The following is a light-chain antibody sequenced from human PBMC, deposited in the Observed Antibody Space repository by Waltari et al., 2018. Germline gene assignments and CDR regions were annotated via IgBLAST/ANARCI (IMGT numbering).Light chain of an antibody. CDR3: QQYNDWPQT. J-gene: IGKJ1*01. CDR2: GTS. Sequence: IVMTQSPGTLSVSPGERATLSCRASQSVSSSVAWYQQKPGQAPRLLPYGTSTRATGVPARFSGSGSGTEFTLTISSLQSEDFAVFYCQQYNDWPQTFGQGTRVEI. V-gene: IGKV3-15*01. CDR1: QSVSSS.